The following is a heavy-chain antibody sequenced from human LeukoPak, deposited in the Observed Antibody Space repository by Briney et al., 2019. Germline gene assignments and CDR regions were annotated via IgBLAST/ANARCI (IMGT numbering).Heavy chain of an antibody. J-gene: IGHJ5*02. D-gene: IGHD3-10*01. CDR2: INPNSGDT. CDR1: GYTFTDYY. CDR3: ARGDYYGSPKVVAA. V-gene: IGHV1-2*02. Sequence: ASVKDSCKASGYTFTDYYINWVRQAPGQGLEWIGWINPNSGDTNYAQKFQDRVTMTRDTSISTAYIELNFLRSDDTAVFYCARGDYYGSPKVVAAWGQGTLVTVSS.